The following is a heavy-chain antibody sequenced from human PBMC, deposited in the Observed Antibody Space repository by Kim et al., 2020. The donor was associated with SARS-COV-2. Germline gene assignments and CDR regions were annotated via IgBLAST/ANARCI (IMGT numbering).Heavy chain of an antibody. CDR1: GFTFSSYE. V-gene: IGHV3-48*03. CDR2: ISSSGSTI. CDR3: ARAEFDWLLITYGMDV. Sequence: GGSLRLSCAASGFTFSSYEMNWVRQAPGKGLEWVSHISSSGSTIYYADSVKGRFTISRDNAKNSLYLQMNSLRAEDTAVYYCARAEFDWLLITYGMDVWGQGTTVTVSS. J-gene: IGHJ6*02. D-gene: IGHD3-9*01.